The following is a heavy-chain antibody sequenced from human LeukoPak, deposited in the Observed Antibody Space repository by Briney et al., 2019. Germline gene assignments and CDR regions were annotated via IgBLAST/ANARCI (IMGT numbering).Heavy chain of an antibody. V-gene: IGHV3-48*04. D-gene: IGHD3-16*01. J-gene: IGHJ4*02. CDR2: ISSTSSAI. CDR3: ASVIGSYGDSAY. Sequence: AGSLRLSCAASGFTFSRYSMNWVRQAPGKGLKWLSYISSTSSAIYYADSLKGRFTISRDNAKNSLYLQMNSLRAEDTAVYYCASVIGSYGDSAYGGQGTLVTVSS. CDR1: GFTFSRYS.